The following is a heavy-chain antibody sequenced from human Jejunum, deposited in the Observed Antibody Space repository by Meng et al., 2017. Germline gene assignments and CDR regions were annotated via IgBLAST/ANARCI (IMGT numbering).Heavy chain of an antibody. D-gene: IGHD1-14*01. V-gene: IGHV2-5*02. J-gene: IGHJ4*02. CDR2: IYWDDDK. Sequence: SGPTLVKPTQTLTLTCTFSGFSLTTRPVGVGWIRQPPGKALESLVFIYWDDDKRYNPSLRSRLTITTDTSRNHVVLIMTNVDPLDTATYYCAHRLGPYNTDWDVGYFDYWGQGGQVTVSS. CDR1: GFSLTTRPVG. CDR3: AHRLGPYNTDWDVGYFDY.